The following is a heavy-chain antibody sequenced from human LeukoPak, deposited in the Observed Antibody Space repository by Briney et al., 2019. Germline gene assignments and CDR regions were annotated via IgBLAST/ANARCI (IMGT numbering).Heavy chain of an antibody. CDR3: TSDPKWDW. CDR1: GFTFTNAW. V-gene: IGHV3-15*07. D-gene: IGHD1-26*01. CDR2: TKSKGDGGTT. J-gene: IGHJ4*02. Sequence: GGSLRLSCAGSGFTFTNAWMNWVRQAPGKGLEWVGRTKSKGDGGTTDYAAPVKGRFTISRDDLKNTLYLDMDSLKTEDTAVYYCTSDPKWDWWGRGTLVTVSS.